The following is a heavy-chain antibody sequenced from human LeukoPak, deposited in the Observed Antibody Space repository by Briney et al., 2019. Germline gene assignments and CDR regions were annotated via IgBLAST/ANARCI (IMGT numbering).Heavy chain of an antibody. CDR1: GYSFTSYW. J-gene: IGHJ6*03. Sequence: GESLKISCKGSGYSFTSYWIGWVRQMPGKGLEWMGIIYPGDSDTRYSPSFQGQVTISADRSISTAYLQWSSLKASDTAMYYCARTMTTVNTYYYYMDVWGKGTTVTVSS. D-gene: IGHD4-17*01. CDR3: ARTMTTVNTYYYYMDV. V-gene: IGHV5-51*06. CDR2: IYPGDSDT.